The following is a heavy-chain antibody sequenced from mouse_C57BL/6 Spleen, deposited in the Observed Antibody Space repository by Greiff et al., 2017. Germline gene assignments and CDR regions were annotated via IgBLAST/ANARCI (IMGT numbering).Heavy chain of an antibody. D-gene: IGHD6-1*01. V-gene: IGHV1-72*01. CDR2: IDPNSGGT. J-gene: IGHJ1*03. CDR3: ARLATSYWYFDV. CDR1: GYTFTSYW. Sequence: QVQLQQSGAELVKPGASVKLSCKASGYTFTSYWMHWVKQRPGRGLEWIGRIDPNSGGTKYNEKFKSKATLTVDKPSSTAYMQLSILTSEDSAVYYCARLATSYWYFDVWGTGTTVTVSS.